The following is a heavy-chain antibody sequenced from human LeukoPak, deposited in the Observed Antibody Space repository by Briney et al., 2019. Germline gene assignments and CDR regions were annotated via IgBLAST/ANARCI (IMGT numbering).Heavy chain of an antibody. CDR3: ARWPSSLDAFDI. V-gene: IGHV1-46*01. Sequence: ASVKVSCKASGYTFTSYHMHWVRQAPGQGLEWMGLINPTGGSTGYAQKFQGRVTMTRDMSTSTAYMELSSLRSEDTAVYYCARWPSSLDAFDIWGQGTMVTVSS. CDR2: INPTGGST. CDR1: GYTFTSYH. D-gene: IGHD6-13*01. J-gene: IGHJ3*02.